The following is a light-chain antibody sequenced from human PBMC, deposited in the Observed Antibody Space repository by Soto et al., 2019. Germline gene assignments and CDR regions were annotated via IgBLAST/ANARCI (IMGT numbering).Light chain of an antibody. Sequence: IQMTQSPSTLSASVGDRVTITCRASQSISSWLAWYQQKPGKAPKLLIYDASSLESGVPSRFSGSGSGTEFTLTISSLQPDDFAAYYCQQYNGFSSWTFGQGTKVDIK. CDR1: QSISSW. J-gene: IGKJ1*01. CDR2: DAS. CDR3: QQYNGFSSWT. V-gene: IGKV1-5*01.